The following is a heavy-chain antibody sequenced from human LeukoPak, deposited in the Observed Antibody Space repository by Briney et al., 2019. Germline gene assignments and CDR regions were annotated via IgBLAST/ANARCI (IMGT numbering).Heavy chain of an antibody. CDR3: ARDALYCSSTSCYRYWYFDL. J-gene: IGHJ2*01. D-gene: IGHD2-2*01. V-gene: IGHV4-4*07. CDR1: GGSISSYY. CDR2: IYTSGST. Sequence: KSSETLSLTCTLSGGSISSYYWSWIRQPAGKGLEWIGRIYTSGSTNYNPSLKSRVTMSVDTSKNQFSLKLSSVTAADTAVYYCARDALYCSSTSCYRYWYFDLWGRGTLVTVSS.